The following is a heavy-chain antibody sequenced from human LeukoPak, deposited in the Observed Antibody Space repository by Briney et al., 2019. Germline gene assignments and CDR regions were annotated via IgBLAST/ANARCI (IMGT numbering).Heavy chain of an antibody. CDR2: IWYDASNK. V-gene: IGHV3-33*08. D-gene: IGHD3-9*01. CDR3: ATDISTHYFGS. J-gene: IGHJ4*02. CDR1: GFTFSSYA. Sequence: GSLRLSCAASGFTFSSYAMHWVRQAPGKGLGWVTFIWYDASNKYYAESVKGRFTISRDNSRNTVFLQMNSLRAEDTAIYYCATDISTHYFGSWGQGTLVTVSS.